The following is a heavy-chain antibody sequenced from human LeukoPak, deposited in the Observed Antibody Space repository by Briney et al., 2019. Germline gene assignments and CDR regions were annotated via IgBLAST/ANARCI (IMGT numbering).Heavy chain of an antibody. CDR2: IYHSGST. CDR3: ARREELRYFDRNIAFDI. Sequence: SETLSLTCAVSGGSISSSNWWSWVRQPPGKGLEWIGEIYHSGSTNYNPSLESRVTISVDKSKNQFSLKLSSVTAADTAVYYCARREELRYFDRNIAFDIWGQGTMVTVSS. J-gene: IGHJ3*02. V-gene: IGHV4-4*02. D-gene: IGHD3-9*01. CDR1: GGSISSSNW.